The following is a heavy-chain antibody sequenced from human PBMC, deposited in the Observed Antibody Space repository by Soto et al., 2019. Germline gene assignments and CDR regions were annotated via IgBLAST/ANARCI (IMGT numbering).Heavy chain of an antibody. CDR3: ASQQWLAPF. CDR2: ISFDGHDQ. J-gene: IGHJ4*02. Sequence: GGSLRLSCAASGFPFSNCGMHWVRQAPGKGLEWMAVISFDGHDQDYADSVKGRFTISRDNSKSTLYLQMNSLRAEDTAVYYCASQQWLAPFWGQGTLVTVSS. V-gene: IGHV3-30*03. D-gene: IGHD6-19*01. CDR1: GFPFSNCG.